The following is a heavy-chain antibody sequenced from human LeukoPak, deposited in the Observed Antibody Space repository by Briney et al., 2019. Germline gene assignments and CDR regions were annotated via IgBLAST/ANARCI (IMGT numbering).Heavy chain of an antibody. D-gene: IGHD3-9*01. CDR3: AKGHGITIFSVVDY. CDR2: ISGSGGST. V-gene: IGHV3-23*01. J-gene: IGHJ4*02. Sequence: PGGSLRLSGAASGFTFSSYAMSWVRQAPGKGLEWVSAISGSGGSTYYADSVKGRFTISRDNSKNTLYLQMNSLRAEDTAVYYCAKGHGITIFSVVDYWGQGTLVTVSS. CDR1: GFTFSSYA.